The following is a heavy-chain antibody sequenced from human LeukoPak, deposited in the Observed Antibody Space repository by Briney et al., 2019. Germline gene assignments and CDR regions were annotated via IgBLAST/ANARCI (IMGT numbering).Heavy chain of an antibody. CDR1: GFTFSSYA. CDR3: ARAVGYSSSWYSDFYFDY. J-gene: IGHJ4*02. D-gene: IGHD6-13*01. CDR2: ISYDGSNK. Sequence: EGSLRLSCAASGFTFSSYAMHWVRQAPGKGLEWVAVISYDGSNKYYADSVKGRFTISRDNSKNTLYLQMNSLRAEDTAVYYCARAVGYSSSWYSDFYFDYWGQGTLVTVSS. V-gene: IGHV3-30*01.